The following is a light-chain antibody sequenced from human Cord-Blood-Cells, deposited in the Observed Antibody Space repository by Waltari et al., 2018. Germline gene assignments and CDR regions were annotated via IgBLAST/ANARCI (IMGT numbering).Light chain of an antibody. J-gene: IGLJ3*02. CDR2: EGS. V-gene: IGLV2-23*01. CDR1: SSDVGSNNL. Sequence: QSALTQPAPGSGFPLTCITIACTGTSSDVGSNNLVSWYPQHPGKAPKLMIYEGSKRPSGVSNRFSGSKSGNTASLTISGLQAEDEADYYCCSYAGSSTWVFGGGTKLTVL. CDR3: CSYAGSSTWV.